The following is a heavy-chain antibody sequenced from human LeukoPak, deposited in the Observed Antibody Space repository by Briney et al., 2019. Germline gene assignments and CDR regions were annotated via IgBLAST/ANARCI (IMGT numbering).Heavy chain of an antibody. CDR2: IFYSGNT. D-gene: IGHD3-16*02. J-gene: IGHJ3*02. V-gene: IGHV4-59*12. Sequence: PSETLSLTCTVSGGSISRYYWSWIRQPPGKGLEWIGYIFYSGNTNYNPSLKSRVTISVDTSKNQFSLKLSSVTAADTAVYYCARRRFGGVIVADRDAFDIWGQGTMVTVSS. CDR3: ARRRFGGVIVADRDAFDI. CDR1: GGSISRYY.